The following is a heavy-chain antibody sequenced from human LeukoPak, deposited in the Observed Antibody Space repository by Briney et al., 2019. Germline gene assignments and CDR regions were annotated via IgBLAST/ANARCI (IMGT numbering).Heavy chain of an antibody. Sequence: ASVKVSCKASGYTFTSYDINWVRQATGQGLEWMGWMNPNSGNTGYAQKFQGRVTMTRNTSISTAYMELSSLRPEDTAVYYCARDRGGCSSTSCYAMDVWGKGTTVTVSS. V-gene: IGHV1-8*02. CDR1: GYTFTSYD. J-gene: IGHJ6*03. CDR2: MNPNSGNT. CDR3: ARDRGGCSSTSCYAMDV. D-gene: IGHD2-2*01.